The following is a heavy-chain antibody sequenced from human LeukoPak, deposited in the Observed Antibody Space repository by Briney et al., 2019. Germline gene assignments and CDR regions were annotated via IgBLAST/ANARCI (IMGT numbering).Heavy chain of an antibody. Sequence: PSETLSLTCTVYGDSISSYYWTWIRQPPGKGQEWIGYNYSSGSTKYNPSLKSRVTISVDTSKNQFSLKLSSVTTADTAVYYCARIARGRGNWYFDLWGRGTLVTVSS. V-gene: IGHV4-59*01. CDR3: ARIARGRGNWYFDL. J-gene: IGHJ2*01. CDR1: GDSISSYY. D-gene: IGHD3-10*01. CDR2: NYSSGST.